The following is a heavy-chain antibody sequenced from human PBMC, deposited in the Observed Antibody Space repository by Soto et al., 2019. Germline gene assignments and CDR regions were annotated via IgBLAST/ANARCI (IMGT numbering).Heavy chain of an antibody. J-gene: IGHJ6*02. CDR1: GFTFSSYS. CDR2: ISISSSYI. CDR3: ARDQSYYGMDV. Sequence: GGSRRRAWAASGFTFSSYSMNWVGQAPGKGLEWVSSISISSSYIYYADSVKGRFTISRDNAKNSLYLQMNSLRAEDTAVYYCARDQSYYGMDVWGQGTTVTVSS. V-gene: IGHV3-21*01.